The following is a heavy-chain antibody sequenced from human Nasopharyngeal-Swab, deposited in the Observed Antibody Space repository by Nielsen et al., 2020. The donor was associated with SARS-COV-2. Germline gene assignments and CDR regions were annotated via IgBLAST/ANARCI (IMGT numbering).Heavy chain of an antibody. J-gene: IGHJ6*02. D-gene: IGHD1-7*01. Sequence: SETLSLTCAVSGGSISSSNWWSWVRQPPGKGLEWIGEIYHSGSTNYNPSLKSRVTISVDKSKNQFSLKLSSVTAADTAVYYCARFYITGTTPSDFYGMDVWGQGTTVTVSS. CDR3: ARFYITGTTPSDFYGMDV. CDR2: IYHSGST. CDR1: GGSISSSNW. V-gene: IGHV4-4*02.